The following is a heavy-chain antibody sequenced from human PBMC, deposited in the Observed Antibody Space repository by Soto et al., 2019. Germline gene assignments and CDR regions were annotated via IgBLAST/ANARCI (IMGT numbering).Heavy chain of an antibody. D-gene: IGHD3-3*01. CDR3: ARGVYDFWSGYPYYGMDV. J-gene: IGHJ6*02. CDR1: GGSISSYY. CDR2: IYYSGST. V-gene: IGHV4-59*01. Sequence: SETLSLTCTVSGGSISSYYWSWIRQPPGKGLEWIGYIYYSGSTNYNPSLKSRVTISVDTSKNQFSLKLSSVTAADTAVYYCARGVYDFWSGYPYYGMDVWGQGTTVTVSS.